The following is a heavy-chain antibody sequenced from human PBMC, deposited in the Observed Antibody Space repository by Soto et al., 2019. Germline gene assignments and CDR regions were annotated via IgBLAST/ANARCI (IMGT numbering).Heavy chain of an antibody. J-gene: IGHJ4*02. Sequence: EVQLLESGGGLVQPGGSLRLSCAASGFTFSSYGMSWVRQAPGKGLEWVSAISRSGGSTYYADSVKGRFTISRDKSKNTLYLQMNSPRAEDAAVYYCAKDSTHESECGGDCYPRYFDYWGQGTLVTASS. D-gene: IGHD2-21*02. CDR3: AKDSTHESECGGDCYPRYFDY. V-gene: IGHV3-23*01. CDR2: ISRSGGST. CDR1: GFTFSSYG.